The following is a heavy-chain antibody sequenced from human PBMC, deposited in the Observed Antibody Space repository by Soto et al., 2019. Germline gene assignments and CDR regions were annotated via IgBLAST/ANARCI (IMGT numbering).Heavy chain of an antibody. V-gene: IGHV3-15*01. D-gene: IGHD2-2*01. J-gene: IGHJ6*02. CDR3: TTDSSASWPYYFYGTDV. CDR1: GFIFSNAY. Sequence: GGSLRLSCEASGFIFSNAYMSWVRQAPGKGLEWIGRIKSKTDGETTDYAAPVKGRFTISRDDAKNTLSLHMNSLKTEDTGVYYCTTDSSASWPYYFYGTDVWGPGTTVTVSS. CDR2: IKSKTDGETT.